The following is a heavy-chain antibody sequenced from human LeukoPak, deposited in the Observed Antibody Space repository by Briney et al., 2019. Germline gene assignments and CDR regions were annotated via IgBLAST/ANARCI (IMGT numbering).Heavy chain of an antibody. D-gene: IGHD5-18*01. CDR1: GDSFSSFW. CDR2: IYPSEPET. V-gene: IGHV5-51*01. J-gene: IGHJ4*02. CDR3: ARQRYSYGSVDY. Sequence: WESLKISCQGSGDSFSSFWIRWVLQMPGTWLEWMVIIYPSEPETRYSPGFQAQVTISVDKSISTAYLHWNSLKASDTAMYYCARQRYSYGSVDYWGQGTLVTVSS.